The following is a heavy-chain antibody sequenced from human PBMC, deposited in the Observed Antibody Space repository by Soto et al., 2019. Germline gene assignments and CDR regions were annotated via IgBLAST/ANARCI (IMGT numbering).Heavy chain of an antibody. J-gene: IGHJ4*02. CDR1: GGSFTGYY. CDR2: INDGGST. V-gene: IGHV4-34*01. Sequence: QVQLQQWGAGLLKPSETLSLTCAVNGGSFTGYYWSWVRQPPGKGLEWIGEINDGGSTNYRPSLMSQVTKTDATTPGQFSVKLTAGTAADTALDYWARGQEGVVSTLWDQGSLVTVSS. CDR3: ARGQEGVVSTL. D-gene: IGHD2-15*01.